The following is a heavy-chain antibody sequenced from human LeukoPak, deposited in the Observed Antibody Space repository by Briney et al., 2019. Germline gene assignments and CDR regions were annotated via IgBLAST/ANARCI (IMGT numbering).Heavy chain of an antibody. J-gene: IGHJ5*02. V-gene: IGHV4-59*08. CDR2: IYYSGST. CDR3: ARQAATCGGDCSNNWFDP. CDR1: GGSISSYY. Sequence: SETLSLTCTVSGGSISSYYWSWVRQLPGKGLEWIGYIYYSGSTNYNPSLKSRLTISVDTSKTQFSLRLSSLTAADTAVYYCARQAATCGGDCSNNWFDPWGQGTLVTVSS. D-gene: IGHD2-21*02.